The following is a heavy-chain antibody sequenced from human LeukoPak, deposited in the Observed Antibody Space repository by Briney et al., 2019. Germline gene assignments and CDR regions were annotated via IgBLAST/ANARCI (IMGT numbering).Heavy chain of an antibody. CDR3: ARAIYGSSGV. D-gene: IGHD3-22*01. Sequence: GXSLRLSCAGSGFTFNNYWMTWVRQAPGKGLEWVANINQDGSEKYYVDSVKGRFTISRDNAKNSHYLQMNSLRAEDTALYYCARAIYGSSGVWGQGTMVTVPS. V-gene: IGHV3-7*03. CDR1: GFTFNNYW. CDR2: INQDGSEK. J-gene: IGHJ3*01.